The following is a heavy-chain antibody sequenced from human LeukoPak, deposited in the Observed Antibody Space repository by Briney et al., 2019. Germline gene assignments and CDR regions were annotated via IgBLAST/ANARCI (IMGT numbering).Heavy chain of an antibody. D-gene: IGHD4-23*01. Sequence: KPSETLSLTCAVYGGSFSGYYWSWIRQPPGKGLEWIGEINHSGSTNYNPSLKSRVTISVDTSKNQFSLKLSSVTAADTAVYYCARDLGPNSGISYYYYYGMDVWGQGTTVTVSS. J-gene: IGHJ6*02. CDR1: GGSFSGYY. CDR3: ARDLGPNSGISYYYYYGMDV. V-gene: IGHV4-34*01. CDR2: INHSGST.